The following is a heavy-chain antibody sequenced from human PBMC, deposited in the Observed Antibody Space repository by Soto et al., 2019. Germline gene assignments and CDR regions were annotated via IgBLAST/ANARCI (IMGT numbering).Heavy chain of an antibody. J-gene: IGHJ4*02. CDR1: GFTFSSYA. Sequence: GGSLRLSCAASGFTFSSYAMHWVRQAPGKGLEWVAVIYSGGSTYYADSVKGRFTISRDNSKNTLYLQMNSLRAEDTAVYYCARDPGFYWGQGTLVTVSS. V-gene: IGHV3-66*01. CDR3: ARDPGFY. CDR2: IYSGGST.